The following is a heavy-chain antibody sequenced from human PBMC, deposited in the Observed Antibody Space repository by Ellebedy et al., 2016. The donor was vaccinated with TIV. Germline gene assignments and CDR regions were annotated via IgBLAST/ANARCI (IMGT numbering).Heavy chain of an antibody. CDR2: INQDVSEK. Sequence: GGSLRLXXAASGFTFSNYWMSWVRQAPGKGLEWVANINQDVSEKYYVDSVKGRFTISRDNARDSLYLQMNSLRAEDTVVYYCTRRGSMFDHWGQGTLVSVSS. CDR1: GFTFSNYW. V-gene: IGHV3-7*03. J-gene: IGHJ4*02. CDR3: TRRGSMFDH.